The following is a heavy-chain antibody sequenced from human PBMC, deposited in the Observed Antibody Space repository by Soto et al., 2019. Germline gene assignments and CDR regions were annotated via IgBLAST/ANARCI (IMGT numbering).Heavy chain of an antibody. CDR3: AREAIVAGATTGMDV. V-gene: IGHV1-46*01. Sequence: QAPGQGLEWMGVINPGYPAGRSTTYAQKFQGRVTMTTDTSTSTVYMELSRLRSDDTAVYYCAREAIVAGATTGMDVCGQGTTVNVSS. J-gene: IGHJ6*02. D-gene: IGHD1-26*01. CDR2: INPGYPAGRST.